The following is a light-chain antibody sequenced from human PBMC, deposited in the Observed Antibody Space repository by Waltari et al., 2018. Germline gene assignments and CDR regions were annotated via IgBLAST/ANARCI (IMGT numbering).Light chain of an antibody. CDR3: NSRDSSGNHVV. Sequence: SELTQDPAVSVALGQTVRITCQGASLRSYYASWYQQKPGQAPVLVIYGKNNRPSGIPDRFSGSSSGNTASLTITGAQAEDAADYYCNSRDSSGNHVVFGGGTKLTVL. CDR2: GKN. J-gene: IGLJ2*01. V-gene: IGLV3-19*01. CDR1: SLRSYY.